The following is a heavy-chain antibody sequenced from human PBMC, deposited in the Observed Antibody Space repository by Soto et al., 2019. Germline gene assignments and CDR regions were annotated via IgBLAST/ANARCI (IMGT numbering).Heavy chain of an antibody. V-gene: IGHV3-48*01. CDR3: ASPIAVDAFDI. CDR1: GFTFSSYS. Sequence: GGSLRLSCAASGFTFSSYSMNWVRQAPGKGLEWVSYISSSSSTIYYADSVKGRFTISRDNAKNSLYLQMNSLRAEDTAVYYCASPIAVDAFDIWGQGTMVTVSS. D-gene: IGHD6-19*01. CDR2: ISSSSSTI. J-gene: IGHJ3*02.